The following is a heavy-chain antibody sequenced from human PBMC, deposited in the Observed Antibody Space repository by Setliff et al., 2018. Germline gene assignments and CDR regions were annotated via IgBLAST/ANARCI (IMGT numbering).Heavy chain of an antibody. Sequence: PGGSLRLSCAGSGFTLNTYWMTWVRQAPGKGLEWVASITHDGSKTYILDSVKGRFTISRDNTKNSLYLQMNSLRGEDTAVYHCTRDQDYYGMDVWGQGTTVTVSS. J-gene: IGHJ6*02. V-gene: IGHV3-7*01. CDR1: GFTLNTYW. CDR3: TRDQDYYGMDV. CDR2: ITHDGSKT.